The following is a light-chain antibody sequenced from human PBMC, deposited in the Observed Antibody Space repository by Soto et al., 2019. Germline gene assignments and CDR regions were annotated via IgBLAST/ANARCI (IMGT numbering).Light chain of an antibody. CDR1: QSVSSY. Sequence: EIVLTQSPATLSLSPGERATLSCRASQSVSSYLAWYQHKPGQAPRLLISDASNRATGIPARFSGSGSGTDFTLTIRTLEPEDFAVYYCQQRSNWLFTFGPGTRVDL. V-gene: IGKV3-11*01. CDR2: DAS. CDR3: QQRSNWLFT. J-gene: IGKJ3*01.